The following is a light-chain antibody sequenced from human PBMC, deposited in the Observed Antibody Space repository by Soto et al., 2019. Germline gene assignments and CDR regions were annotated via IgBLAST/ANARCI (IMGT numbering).Light chain of an antibody. CDR1: QSVDSN. V-gene: IGKV3-15*01. CDR2: GAS. CDR3: QLYKSWPPGYT. J-gene: IGKJ2*01. Sequence: ETVMTQSPATLSVSPGERATLSCRASQSVDSNLAWYQQKPGQAPRLLIYGASTRATGIPARFSGSGSGTEFTLTISSLQAEDFAFYYCQLYKSWPPGYTFGQGTKLEIK.